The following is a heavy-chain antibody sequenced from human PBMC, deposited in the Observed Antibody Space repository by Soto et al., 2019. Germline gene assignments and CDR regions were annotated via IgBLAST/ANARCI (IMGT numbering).Heavy chain of an antibody. V-gene: IGHV3-11*01. CDR2: ISSSGSTI. CDR3: ARFAGGYDSAEYYLYYFEY. Sequence: GGPLRLSCAASGFTFSDYYMSWIRQAPGKGLEWVSYISSSGSTIYYADSVKGRFTISRDNAKNSLYLQMNSLRAEDTAIFYCARFAGGYDSAEYYLYYFEYWGEGEMVTVSA. CDR1: GFTFSDYY. D-gene: IGHD3-22*01. J-gene: IGHJ4*02.